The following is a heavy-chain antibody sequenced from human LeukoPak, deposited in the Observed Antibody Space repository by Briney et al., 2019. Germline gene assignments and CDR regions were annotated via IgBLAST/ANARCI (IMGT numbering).Heavy chain of an antibody. J-gene: IGHJ3*02. CDR1: GFTFSSYE. CDR3: ARDSSSSLPDAFDI. Sequence: PGGSLRLSCAASGFTFSSYEMHWVRQPPGKGLEWVSYISSSDSTIYYADSVKGRFTISRDNAKNSLYLQMNSLRAEDTAVYYCARDSSSSLPDAFDIWGQGTMVTVSS. CDR2: ISSSDSTI. D-gene: IGHD6-6*01. V-gene: IGHV3-48*03.